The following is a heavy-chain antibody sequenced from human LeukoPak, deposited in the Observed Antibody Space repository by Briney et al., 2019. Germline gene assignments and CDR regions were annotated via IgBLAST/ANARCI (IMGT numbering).Heavy chain of an antibody. D-gene: IGHD1-26*01. J-gene: IGHJ4*02. CDR1: GYTFTSYG. Sequence: ASVKVSCKASGYTFTSYGISWVRQAPGQGLEWMGWISAYNGNTNYAQKLQGRVTMNTDTSTSTAYMELRSLRSDDTAVYYCARDEWELTTPPDWGQGTLVTVSS. CDR3: ARDEWELTTPPD. V-gene: IGHV1-18*01. CDR2: ISAYNGNT.